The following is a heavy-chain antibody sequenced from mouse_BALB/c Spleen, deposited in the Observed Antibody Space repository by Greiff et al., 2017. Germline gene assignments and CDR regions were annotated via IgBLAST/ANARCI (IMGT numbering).Heavy chain of an antibody. CDR2: IDPETGGT. J-gene: IGHJ4*01. Sequence: VQLQQSGAELVRPGASVTLSCKASGYTFTDYEMHWVKQTPVHGLEWTGAIDPETGGTAYNQKFKGKATLTADKSSSTAYMELRSLTSEDSAVYYCTRSLLRAMDYWGQGTSVTVSS. CDR1: GYTFTDYE. CDR3: TRSLLRAMDY. D-gene: IGHD3-2*02. V-gene: IGHV1-15*01.